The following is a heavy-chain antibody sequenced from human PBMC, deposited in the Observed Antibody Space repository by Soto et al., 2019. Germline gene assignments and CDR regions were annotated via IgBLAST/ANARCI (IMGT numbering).Heavy chain of an antibody. CDR1: GGPISSDD. CDR3: ASDRSLEPRANYYYNYYVEV. Sequence: PSETLSLTCTVSGGPISSDDRSWIRRPPGKGLEWIGYIYYSGSTNYNPSLKIRVTISVETSKNQLSLKLSSVTAADTAVYYCASDRSLEPRANYYYNYYVEVWGKGTRVSV. J-gene: IGHJ6*03. CDR2: IYYSGST. V-gene: IGHV4-59*08. D-gene: IGHD1-26*01.